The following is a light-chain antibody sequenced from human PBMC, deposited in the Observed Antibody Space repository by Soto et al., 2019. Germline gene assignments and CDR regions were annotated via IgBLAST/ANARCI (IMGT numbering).Light chain of an antibody. Sequence: QSALTQPPSASGSPGQSVTISCTGTSSDVGAYNYVSWYQQHPGKAPKLMIYEVNKRPSGVPDRFSGSKSGNTASLTVSGLQDEEEADYFCSSYVGNNNLVFGGGTKLTVL. CDR1: SSDVGAYNY. V-gene: IGLV2-8*01. J-gene: IGLJ2*01. CDR2: EVN. CDR3: SSYVGNNNLV.